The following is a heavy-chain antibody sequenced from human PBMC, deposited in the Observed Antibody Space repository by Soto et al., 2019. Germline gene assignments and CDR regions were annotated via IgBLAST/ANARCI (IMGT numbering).Heavy chain of an antibody. CDR3: ASDLSGRADV. CDR1: GFSFSSYL. D-gene: IGHD3-10*01. V-gene: IGHV3-74*02. Sequence: EVQLVESGGGLVRPGGSLRLSCAASGFSFSSYLMHWVRQVPGKGLVWVARMNEDGGTTDYADSVKGRFTISRDNAKNTLYLQMNSLRVEDTAVYYCASDLSGRADVWGQGTTVTVSS. J-gene: IGHJ6*02. CDR2: MNEDGGTT.